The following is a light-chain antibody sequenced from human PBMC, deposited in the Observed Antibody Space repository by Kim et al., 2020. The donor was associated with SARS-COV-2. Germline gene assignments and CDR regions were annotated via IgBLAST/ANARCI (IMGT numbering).Light chain of an antibody. CDR3: QQYGSSPWT. Sequence: SPGERATLSCRASQSVSNNFLSWYQQIPGQVPRLLIYGASSRAPGIPDRFSGRGSGTDFTLSISRLEPEDFAMYYCQQYGSSPWTFGQGTKVDIK. CDR1: QSVSNNF. V-gene: IGKV3-20*01. J-gene: IGKJ1*01. CDR2: GAS.